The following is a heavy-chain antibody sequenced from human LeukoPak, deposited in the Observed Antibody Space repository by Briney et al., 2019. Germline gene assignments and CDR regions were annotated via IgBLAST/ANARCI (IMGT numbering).Heavy chain of an antibody. J-gene: IGHJ4*02. Sequence: ASVKVSCKASGYTFTSYYMHWVRQAPGQGLEWMGIINPSGGSTSYAQKFQGRVTMTRDMSTSTVYMELSSLRSEDTAVYYCARDLYGGNGFDYWGQGTLVTVSS. CDR1: GYTFTSYY. CDR2: INPSGGST. D-gene: IGHD4-23*01. V-gene: IGHV1-46*01. CDR3: ARDLYGGNGFDY.